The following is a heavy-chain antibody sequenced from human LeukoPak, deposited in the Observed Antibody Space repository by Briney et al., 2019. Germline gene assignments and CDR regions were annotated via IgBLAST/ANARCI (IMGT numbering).Heavy chain of an antibody. D-gene: IGHD1-26*01. CDR2: IFYSGST. V-gene: IGHV4-59*01. CDR3: ARQPVGATTAFDY. Sequence: SETLSLTCTVSGGSISSYYWSRIRQPPGKGLEWIGYIFYSGSTNYNPSLKSRVTISVDTSKNQFSLKLSSVTAADTAVYYCARQPVGATTAFDYWGQGTLVTVSS. CDR1: GGSISSYY. J-gene: IGHJ4*02.